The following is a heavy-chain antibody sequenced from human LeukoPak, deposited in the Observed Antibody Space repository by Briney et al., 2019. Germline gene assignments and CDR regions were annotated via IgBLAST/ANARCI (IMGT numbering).Heavy chain of an antibody. CDR1: GFTFSNFG. D-gene: IGHD2-15*01. V-gene: IGHV3-30*05. J-gene: IGHJ4*02. Sequence: GGSLRLSCAASGFTFSNFGLNWVRQAPGKGLEWVAFISDNGRRTYYLESVKGLFTISRDDSKNTLYLQMNSLRVEGTAVYYCARDRIGKYSIDYWGQGTLVTVSS. CDR2: ISDNGRRT. CDR3: ARDRIGKYSIDY.